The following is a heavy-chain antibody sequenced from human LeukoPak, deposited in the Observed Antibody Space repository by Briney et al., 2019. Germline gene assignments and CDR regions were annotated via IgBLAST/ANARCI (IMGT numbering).Heavy chain of an antibody. CDR2: INHSGST. D-gene: IGHD4-17*01. CDR1: GGSFSGYY. Sequence: SETLSLTCAVYGGSFSGYYWSWIRQPPGKGLEWIGEINHSGSTNYNPSLKSRVTISVDTSKNQFSLKLRSVTAADTAVFYCARHVPRDYGDYRHAFDIWGQGSMVTVSS. V-gene: IGHV4-34*01. CDR3: ARHVPRDYGDYRHAFDI. J-gene: IGHJ3*02.